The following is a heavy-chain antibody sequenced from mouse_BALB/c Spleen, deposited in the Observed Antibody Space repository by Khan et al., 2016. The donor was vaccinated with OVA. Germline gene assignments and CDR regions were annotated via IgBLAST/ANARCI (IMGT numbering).Heavy chain of an antibody. CDR3: ARGGSSGPAWFAY. Sequence: VQLKESGPGLVKPSQSLSLTCSVTGYSITSGYFWNWIRQFPGNKLEWMGYIRYDGDSNYNPSLKNRISITRDTSKNHFFLKLNSVTPEDTATXYSARGGSSGPAWFAYWGQGTLVTVSA. J-gene: IGHJ3*01. CDR1: GYSITSGYF. V-gene: IGHV3-6*02. D-gene: IGHD3-1*01. CDR2: IRYDGDS.